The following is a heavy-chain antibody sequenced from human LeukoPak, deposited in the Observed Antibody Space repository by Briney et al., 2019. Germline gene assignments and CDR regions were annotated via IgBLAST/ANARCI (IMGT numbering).Heavy chain of an antibody. CDR2: IIPIFGRK. D-gene: IGHD3-10*01. CDR1: GGTISNYD. J-gene: IGHJ6*03. CDR3: ARGSYGSGSYYYYYYYYMDV. Sequence: GAAVTVSFKASGGTISNYDISWVRQAPGQGLEWLGGIIPIFGRKKYTKKVQGRVRITADESKSTDYMEMRRLSDKDKDVYYCARGSYGSGSYYYYYYYYMDVWGKGTTVTVSS. V-gene: IGHV1-69*13.